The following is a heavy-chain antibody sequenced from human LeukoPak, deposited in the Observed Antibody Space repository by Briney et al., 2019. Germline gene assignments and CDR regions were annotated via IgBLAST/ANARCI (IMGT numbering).Heavy chain of an antibody. CDR3: ARDRGSLLWSFDP. D-gene: IGHD3-10*01. V-gene: IGHV3-30-3*01. Sequence: PGRSLRLSCAASGFTFSSYAMHWVRQAPGKGLEWVAVISYDGSNKYYADSVKGRFTISRDNSKNTLYLQMNSLRAEDTAVYYCARDRGSLLWSFDPWGQGTLVTVSS. J-gene: IGHJ5*02. CDR1: GFTFSSYA. CDR2: ISYDGSNK.